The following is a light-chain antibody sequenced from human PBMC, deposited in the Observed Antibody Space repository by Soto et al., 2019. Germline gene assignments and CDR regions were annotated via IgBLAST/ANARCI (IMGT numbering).Light chain of an antibody. CDR3: SSYAGSNNLV. J-gene: IGLJ3*02. CDR2: EVT. CDR1: SSDVGGYDY. Sequence: QSALTQPPSASGSPGQSVAISCTGTSSDVGGYDYVSWYQQHPGEAPTLIIYEVTKRPSGVPDRFSGSKSGNTASLTVSGLQAEDEADYYCSSYAGSNNLVFGGGTKLTVL. V-gene: IGLV2-8*01.